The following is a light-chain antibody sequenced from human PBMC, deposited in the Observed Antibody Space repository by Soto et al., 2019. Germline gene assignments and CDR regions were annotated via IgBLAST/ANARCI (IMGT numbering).Light chain of an antibody. V-gene: IGLV2-11*01. J-gene: IGLJ2*01. CDR2: DVT. CDR3: CSFAGTYTI. CDR1: SSDVGGYSH. Sequence: QSALTQPRSVSGSPGQTVTISCTGSSSDVGGYSHVSWFQQHPGKAPKLMIYDVTKRPSGVPDRFSGSKSGNTASLTISGLQAEDESYYYCCSFAGTYTIFGGGTKLTVL.